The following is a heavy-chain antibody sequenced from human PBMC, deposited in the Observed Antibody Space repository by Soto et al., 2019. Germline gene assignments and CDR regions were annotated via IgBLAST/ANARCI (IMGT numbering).Heavy chain of an antibody. V-gene: IGHV1-18*01. J-gene: IGHJ3*02. CDR2: ISAYNGNT. Sequence: QVQLVQSGAEVKKPGASVKVSCKASGYTFTSYGISWVRQAPGQGLEWMGWISAYNGNTNYAQKRQGRVTMTTDTSXXRANMELRRLRSDDTAVYYCARDLFTSGSGYAFDIWVEGTMVTGSS. D-gene: IGHD3-10*01. CDR3: ARDLFTSGSGYAFDI. CDR1: GYTFTSYG.